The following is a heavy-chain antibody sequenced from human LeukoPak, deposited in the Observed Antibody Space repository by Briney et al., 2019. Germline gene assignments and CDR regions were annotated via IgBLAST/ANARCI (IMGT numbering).Heavy chain of an antibody. J-gene: IGHJ3*02. V-gene: IGHV4-39*07. CDR3: ARRGGYCSGGSCYEVHFDI. CDR1: GGSISSSGYY. Sequence: TESLTLTCAISGGSISSSGYYWGWLRPPPGKELEGMGSVYYSGSTYYNPYHKSRVTISVYTSKNQCSQKLSSVAAADTAVYYCARRGGYCSGGSCYEVHFDIWSQGTMVTVSS. CDR2: VYYSGST. D-gene: IGHD2-15*01.